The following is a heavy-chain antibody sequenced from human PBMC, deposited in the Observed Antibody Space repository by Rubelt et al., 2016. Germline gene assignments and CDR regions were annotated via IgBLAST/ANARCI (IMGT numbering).Heavy chain of an antibody. CDR2: ISYDGSNK. Sequence: KGLEWVAVISYDGSNKHYADSVKGRFTISRDNAKNSLYLQMNSLRAEDTAVYYCARGPSSSWPNWFDPWGQGTLVTVSS. D-gene: IGHD6-13*01. J-gene: IGHJ5*02. CDR3: ARGPSSSWPNWFDP. V-gene: IGHV3-30*04.